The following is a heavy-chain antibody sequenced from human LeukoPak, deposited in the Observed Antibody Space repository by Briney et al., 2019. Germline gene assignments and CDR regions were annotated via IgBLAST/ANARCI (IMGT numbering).Heavy chain of an antibody. Sequence: SETLSLTCAVYGGSFSGYYWSWIRQPPGKGLEWIGEINHSGSTNYNPSLKSRVTISVDTSKNQFSLKLSSVTAADTAVYYCARLGVRTIDYWGQGTLVTVSS. CDR2: INHSGST. V-gene: IGHV4-34*01. J-gene: IGHJ4*02. CDR1: GGSFSGYY. D-gene: IGHD3-10*01. CDR3: ARLGVRTIDY.